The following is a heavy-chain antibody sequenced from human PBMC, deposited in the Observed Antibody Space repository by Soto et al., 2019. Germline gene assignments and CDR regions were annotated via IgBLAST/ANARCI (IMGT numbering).Heavy chain of an antibody. J-gene: IGHJ4*02. Sequence: QVQLVQSGAEEKKPGASVKVSCKASGYTFTSYAMHWVRQAPGQRLEWMGWINAGNGNTKYSQKFQGRVTITRDTSASTAYMELSSLRSEDTAVYYCARVPSAVAGTAFDYWGQGTLVTVSS. CDR1: GYTFTSYA. CDR2: INAGNGNT. D-gene: IGHD6-19*01. V-gene: IGHV1-3*05. CDR3: ARVPSAVAGTAFDY.